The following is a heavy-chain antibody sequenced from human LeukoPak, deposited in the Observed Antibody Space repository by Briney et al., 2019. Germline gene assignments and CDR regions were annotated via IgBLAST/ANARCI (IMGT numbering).Heavy chain of an antibody. V-gene: IGHV1-2*02. CDR2: INPNSGGT. J-gene: IGHJ4*02. Sequence: ASVKVSCKASGYTFTGYYMHWVRQAPGQGLEWMGWINPNSGGTNYAQKFQGRVTMTRDTSISTAYMELSRLRSDDTAVCYCARVIVGSSSSDIDYWGQGTLVTVSS. D-gene: IGHD6-6*01. CDR3: ARVIVGSSSSDIDY. CDR1: GYTFTGYY.